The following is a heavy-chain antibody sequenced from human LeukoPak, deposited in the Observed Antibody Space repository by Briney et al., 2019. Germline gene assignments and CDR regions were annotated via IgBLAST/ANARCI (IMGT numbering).Heavy chain of an antibody. CDR3: ASDTGAGGYSYGYVY. V-gene: IGHV4-34*01. D-gene: IGHD5-18*01. J-gene: IGHJ4*02. Sequence: PSETLSHTCAVYGGSFSGYYWSWIRQPPGKGLEWIGEINHSGSTNYNPSLKSRVTISVDTSKNQFSLKLSSVTAADTAVYYCASDTGAGGYSYGYVYWGQGTLVTVSS. CDR1: GGSFSGYY. CDR2: INHSGST.